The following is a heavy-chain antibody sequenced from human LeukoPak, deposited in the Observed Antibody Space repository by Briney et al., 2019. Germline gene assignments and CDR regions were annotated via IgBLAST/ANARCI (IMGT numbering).Heavy chain of an antibody. CDR1: GFTFSSYA. V-gene: IGHV3-23*01. J-gene: IGHJ4*02. Sequence: GGSLRLSCAASGFTFSSYAMSWVRQAPGKGLEWVSAISGSGGSTYYADSVKGRFTISRDNSKNTLYLQMNSLRAEDTAVYYCAKDHSGSYTPPIFDYWGQGTLVTVSS. CDR2: ISGSGGST. D-gene: IGHD1-26*01. CDR3: AKDHSGSYTPPIFDY.